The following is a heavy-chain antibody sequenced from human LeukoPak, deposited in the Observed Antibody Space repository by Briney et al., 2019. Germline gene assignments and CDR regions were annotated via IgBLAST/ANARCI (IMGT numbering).Heavy chain of an antibody. CDR3: AREFYGVPNHFDS. J-gene: IGHJ4*02. CDR1: GFTFSSYE. CDR2: ISSSANTM. Sequence: GGSLRLSCAASGFTFSSYEMNWVRQAPGKGLEWVSYISSSANTMYYADSVKGRFTISRDNAKNSLYLQMNSLRAEDTAVYYCAREFYGVPNHFDSWGQGTLVTVSS. D-gene: IGHD4-17*01. V-gene: IGHV3-48*03.